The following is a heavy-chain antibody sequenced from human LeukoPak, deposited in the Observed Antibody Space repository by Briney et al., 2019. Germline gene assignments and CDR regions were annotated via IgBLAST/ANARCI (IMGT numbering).Heavy chain of an antibody. V-gene: IGHV3-7*01. Sequence: GGSLRLSCVASGFTFSSYWMSWVRQAPGKGLEWVANIKQDGSEKYYVDSVKGRFTISRDNAKNSLYLQMNSLRAEDTAVYYCARVRYYYDSSGYYPNPNYYYYYMDVWGKGTTVTVSS. CDR1: GFTFSSYW. CDR3: ARVRYYYDSSGYYPNPNYYYYYMDV. CDR2: IKQDGSEK. D-gene: IGHD3-22*01. J-gene: IGHJ6*03.